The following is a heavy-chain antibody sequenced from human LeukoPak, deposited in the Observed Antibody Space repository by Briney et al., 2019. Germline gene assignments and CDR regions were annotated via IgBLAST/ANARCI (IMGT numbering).Heavy chain of an antibody. D-gene: IGHD1-14*01. CDR2: IIPIFGTA. Sequence: ASVKVSCKASGGTLSSYAISWVRQAPGQGLEWMGGIIPIFGTANYAQKFQGRVTITADKSTSTAYMELSSLRSEDTAVYYCARGRLVYSPFDSWGQGTLVTVSS. CDR3: ARGRLVYSPFDS. J-gene: IGHJ4*02. V-gene: IGHV1-69*06. CDR1: GGTLSSYA.